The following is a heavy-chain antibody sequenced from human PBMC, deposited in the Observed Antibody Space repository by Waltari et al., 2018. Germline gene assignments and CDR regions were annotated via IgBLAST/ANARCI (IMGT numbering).Heavy chain of an antibody. V-gene: IGHV5-51*01. CDR1: EYTFPTYW. CDR2: IYPSDSAT. J-gene: IGHJ4*02. Sequence: EVELVQSGAEVKKHGESRKISCQTSEYTFPTYWIGGVRPMPGKGLEWMGIIYPSDSATRYSPSFEGQVTISVDKSVTTAYLQWSSLKASDTAMYYCARRDSRGWFYFDYWGQGTLVTVSS. D-gene: IGHD6-19*01. CDR3: ARRDSRGWFYFDY.